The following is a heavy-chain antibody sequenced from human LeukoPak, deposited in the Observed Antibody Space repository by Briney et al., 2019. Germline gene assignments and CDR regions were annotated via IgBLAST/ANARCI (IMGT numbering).Heavy chain of an antibody. D-gene: IGHD5-18*01. V-gene: IGHV3-21*01. CDR1: GFTFSSYS. CDR3: AKGGYSYGSAVDY. Sequence: GGSLRLSCAASGFTFSSYSMNWVRQAPGKGLEWVSSISSSSSYIYYADSVKGRFTIPRDNAKNSLYLQMNSLRAEDTAVYYCAKGGYSYGSAVDYWGQGTLVTVSS. J-gene: IGHJ4*02. CDR2: ISSSSSYI.